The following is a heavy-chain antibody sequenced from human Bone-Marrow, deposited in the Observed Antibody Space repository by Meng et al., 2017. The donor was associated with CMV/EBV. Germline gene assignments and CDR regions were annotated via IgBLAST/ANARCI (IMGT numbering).Heavy chain of an antibody. CDR2: INHSGST. D-gene: IGHD5-24*01. Sequence: VYSRSFSGFYWSWIRQPPGKGLGWIGEINHSGSTKYNSSLKSRVTISVDTSKNQFSPKLSSVTAADTAVYYCARARRDGYKYWYFDLWGRGTLVTVS. CDR1: SRSFSGFY. CDR3: ARARRDGYKYWYFDL. J-gene: IGHJ2*01. V-gene: IGHV4-34*01.